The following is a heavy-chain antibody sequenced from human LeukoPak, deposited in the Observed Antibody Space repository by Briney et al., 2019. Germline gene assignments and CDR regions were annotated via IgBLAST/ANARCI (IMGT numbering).Heavy chain of an antibody. CDR2: ISSNGGST. J-gene: IGHJ4*02. CDR1: GFTFSSYA. Sequence: GGSLRLSCAASGFTFSSYAMHWVRQAPGKGLEYVSAISSNGGSTYYANSVKGRFTISRDNSKNTLYLQMGSLRAEDMAVYYCVRDDDRPDNGLDYWGQGTLVTVSS. CDR3: VRDDDRPDNGLDY. V-gene: IGHV3-64*01. D-gene: IGHD3-22*01.